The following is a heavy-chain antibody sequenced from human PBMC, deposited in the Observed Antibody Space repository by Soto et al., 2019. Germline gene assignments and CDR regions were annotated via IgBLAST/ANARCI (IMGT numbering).Heavy chain of an antibody. CDR1: GFTFSSYA. CDR3: AKSDSGYEN. CDR2: ISGSGGST. Sequence: EVQLLESGGGLVQRGGSLRLSCAASGFTFSSYAMSWVRKAPGKGLAWVSAISGSGGSTYYADSVKGRFTISRDNSKSTLYLQMSSLRDEDTAVYYCAKSDSGYENWGQGTLVTVSS. D-gene: IGHD5-12*01. J-gene: IGHJ4*02. V-gene: IGHV3-23*01.